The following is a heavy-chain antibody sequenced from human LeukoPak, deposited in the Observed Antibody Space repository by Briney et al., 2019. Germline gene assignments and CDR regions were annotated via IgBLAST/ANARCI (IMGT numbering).Heavy chain of an antibody. V-gene: IGHV3-48*03. CDR3: ARGPITMVRGAPPNWFDP. Sequence: GGSLRLSCAASGFTFSSYEMNWVRQAPGKGLEWVSYISSRGSTIYYADSVKGRFTISRDNAKNSLYLQMNSLRAEDTAVYYCARGPITMVRGAPPNWFDPWGQGTLVTVSS. D-gene: IGHD3-10*01. J-gene: IGHJ5*02. CDR2: ISSRGSTI. CDR1: GFTFSSYE.